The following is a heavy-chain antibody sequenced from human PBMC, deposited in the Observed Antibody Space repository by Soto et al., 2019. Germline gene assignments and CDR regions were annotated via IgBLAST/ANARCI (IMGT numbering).Heavy chain of an antibody. D-gene: IGHD6-19*01. Sequence: EVQLVESGGGLVKPGGSLRLSCAASGFTFSNAWMSWVRQAPGKGLEWVGRIKSKTDGGTTDYAAPVKGRFTISRDDSKNTLYLQMNSLKTEVTAVYYCTTARYKDGWLVEGYWGQGTLVTVSS. CDR1: GFTFSNAW. CDR3: TTARYKDGWLVEGY. V-gene: IGHV3-15*01. CDR2: IKSKTDGGTT. J-gene: IGHJ4*02.